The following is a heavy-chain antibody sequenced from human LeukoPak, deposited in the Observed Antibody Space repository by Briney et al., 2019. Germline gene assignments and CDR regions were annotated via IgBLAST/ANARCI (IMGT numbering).Heavy chain of an antibody. CDR3: ANFEGSSQAFHI. J-gene: IGHJ3*02. V-gene: IGHV3-30*18. CDR2: ILYDGSKK. Sequence: GGSLRLSCAASGFTFSAYGMHWVRQAPGKGLEWVASILYDGSKKFYGDSVKGRFSVYRDNSNYILYLQMNSLRAEDTAVFYCANFEGSSQAFHIWGQGTLVTVSS. D-gene: IGHD6-13*01. CDR1: GFTFSAYG.